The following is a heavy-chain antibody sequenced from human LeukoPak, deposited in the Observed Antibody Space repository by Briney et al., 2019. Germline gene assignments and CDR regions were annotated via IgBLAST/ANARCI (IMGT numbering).Heavy chain of an antibody. CDR3: ARDGTPEYDHIWGRPQLY. D-gene: IGHD3-16*01. CDR1: GGTFSSYA. Sequence: SVTVSCKASGGTFSSYAISWVRQAPGQGLEWMGGIIPIFGTANYAQKFQGRVTMTRDTSTSTVYMELKSLRSEDTAIYYCARDGTPEYDHIWGRPQLYWGQGTLVIVSS. CDR2: IIPIFGTA. V-gene: IGHV1-69*05. J-gene: IGHJ4*02.